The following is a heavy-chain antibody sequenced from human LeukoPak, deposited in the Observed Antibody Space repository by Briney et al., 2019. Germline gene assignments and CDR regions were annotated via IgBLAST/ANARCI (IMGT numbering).Heavy chain of an antibody. D-gene: IGHD5-24*01. CDR2: ISGSGVYT. CDR3: AKAVDLATISVDI. CDR1: GFTFSNYI. Sequence: PGGSLRLSCAASGFTFSNYIMNWVRQAPGKGLEWVSGISGSGVYTYYADSVKGRFTISRDNSRNTLYLVMNSLRVDDTAVYYCAKAVDLATISVDIWGQGTMVTVSS. V-gene: IGHV3-23*01. J-gene: IGHJ3*02.